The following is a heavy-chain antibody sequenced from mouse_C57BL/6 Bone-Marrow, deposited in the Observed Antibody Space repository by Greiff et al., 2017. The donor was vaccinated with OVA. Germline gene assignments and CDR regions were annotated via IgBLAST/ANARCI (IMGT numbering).Heavy chain of an antibody. V-gene: IGHV1-82*01. D-gene: IGHD3-1*01. CDR2: IYPGDGDT. CDR1: GYAFSSSW. CDR3: AREGLQGY. J-gene: IGHJ2*01. Sequence: QVQLKESGPELVKPGASVKISCKASGYAFSSSWMNWVKQRPGKGLEWIGRIYPGDGDTNYNGKFKGKATLTADKSSSTAYMHLSSLTSEDSAVYFCAREGLQGYWGQGTTLTVSS.